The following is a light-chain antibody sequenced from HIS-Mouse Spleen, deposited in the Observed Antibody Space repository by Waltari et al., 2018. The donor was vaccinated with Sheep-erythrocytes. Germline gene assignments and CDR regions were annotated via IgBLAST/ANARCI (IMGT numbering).Light chain of an antibody. J-gene: IGLJ3*02. CDR1: SSDGGRYNL. Sequence: QSALTQPASVSGSPGQSITISCTGTSSDGGRYNLVSWYQQPPGKAPKLMIYEGSKRPSGVXTRFSGSKSGNTAYLTISGLQAEDEADYYCCSYAGSSTPRVFGGGTKLTVL. CDR2: EGS. CDR3: CSYAGSSTPRV. V-gene: IGLV2-23*01.